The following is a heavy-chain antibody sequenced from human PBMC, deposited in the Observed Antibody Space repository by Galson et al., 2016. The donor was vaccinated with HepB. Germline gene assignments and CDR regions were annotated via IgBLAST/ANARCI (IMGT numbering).Heavy chain of an antibody. CDR2: ISGTGDNP. Sequence: SLRLSCAVSGSGFRAYGMSWVRQAPGKGLEWVSDISGTGDNPHYAESVKGRLTMSRDNSKDTVYLEMNNLRVDDTAVYYCAIGAMGATWRNWGQGNLVTVSS. V-gene: IGHV3-23*01. D-gene: IGHD1-26*01. CDR3: AIGAMGATWRN. CDR1: GSGFRAYG. J-gene: IGHJ4*02.